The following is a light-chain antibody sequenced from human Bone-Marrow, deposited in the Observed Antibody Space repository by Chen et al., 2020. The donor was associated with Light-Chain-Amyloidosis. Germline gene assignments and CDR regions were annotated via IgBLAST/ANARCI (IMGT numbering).Light chain of an antibody. V-gene: IGLV2-23*01. Sequence: QSALTQPASVSGSPGQSITISCTGSNSDVGTYNLVSWYQHHPGKAPKLIIYEAKKRPSGVSNRFSGSRSGYTASLTISGLQADDEADYYCCSYAGRGKMFGGGTKLTVL. CDR2: EAK. CDR1: NSDVGTYNL. CDR3: CSYAGRGKM. J-gene: IGLJ3*02.